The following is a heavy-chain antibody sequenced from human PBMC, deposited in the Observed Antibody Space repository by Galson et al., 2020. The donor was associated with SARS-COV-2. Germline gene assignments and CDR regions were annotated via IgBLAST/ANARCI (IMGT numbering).Heavy chain of an antibody. CDR3: ARDFDYYDSSGYTD. J-gene: IGHJ4*02. CDR1: GFTFSSYW. D-gene: IGHD3-22*01. V-gene: IGHV3-7*03. CDR2: IKQDGSEK. Sequence: GGSLRLSCAASGFTFSSYWMSWVRQAPGKGLEWVANIKQDGSEKYYVDSVKGRFTISRDNAKNSLYLQMNSLGAEDTAVYYCARDFDYYDSSGYTDWGQGTLVTVSS.